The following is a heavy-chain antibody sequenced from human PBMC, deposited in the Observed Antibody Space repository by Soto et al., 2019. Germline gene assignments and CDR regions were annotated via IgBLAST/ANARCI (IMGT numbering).Heavy chain of an antibody. V-gene: IGHV3-7*01. Sequence: GGSLRLSCSASGFTFSSYWMSWVRQAPGKGLEWVANIKQDGSEKYYVDSVKGRFTISRDNAKNSLYLQMNSLRAEDTAVYYCAREPYSKRFLEWLCDYWGQGTLVTVSS. CDR1: GFTFSSYW. J-gene: IGHJ4*02. D-gene: IGHD3-3*01. CDR2: IKQDGSEK. CDR3: AREPYSKRFLEWLCDY.